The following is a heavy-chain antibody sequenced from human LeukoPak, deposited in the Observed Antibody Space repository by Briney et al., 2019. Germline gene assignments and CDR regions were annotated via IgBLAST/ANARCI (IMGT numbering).Heavy chain of an antibody. Sequence: SGGSLRLSCAASGLTLRNYGMHWVRQAPAKGLEWVSDIKGRFTISRDNAENSLYLQMISLRAVDTAVYFCARGEEKATITALDSWGQGTLVTVSS. CDR3: ARGEEKATITALDS. J-gene: IGHJ4*02. V-gene: IGHV3-69-1*02. CDR1: GLTLRNYG. CDR2: I. D-gene: IGHD5-24*01.